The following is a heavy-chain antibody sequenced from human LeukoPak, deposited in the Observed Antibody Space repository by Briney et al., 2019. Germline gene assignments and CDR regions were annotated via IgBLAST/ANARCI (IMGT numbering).Heavy chain of an antibody. V-gene: IGHV4-31*03. CDR3: ASGDGDYVDY. Sequence: SQTLSLTCTVSGGSISSGGYYWSWIRQHPGKGLEWIGYIYYSGSTYYNPSLKSRVTIPVDTSKNQFSLKLSSVTAADTAVYYCASGDGDYVDYWGQGTLVTVSS. CDR2: IYYSGST. D-gene: IGHD4-17*01. CDR1: GGSISSGGYY. J-gene: IGHJ4*02.